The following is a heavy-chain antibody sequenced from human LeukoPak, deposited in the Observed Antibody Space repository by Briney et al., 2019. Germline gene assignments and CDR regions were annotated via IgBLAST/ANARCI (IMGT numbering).Heavy chain of an antibody. CDR2: INYSGNT. J-gene: IGHJ4*02. Sequence: SETLSLTCTVSGGSISGYHWSWIRQSPGKGLEWIGYINYSGNTRYKPSLRSRVTISVDTSKNQFSLNVNSVTAADTAVYYCARTSDYDTIRYYLDYWGQGVLATVSS. CDR3: ARTSDYDTIRYYLDY. D-gene: IGHD3-22*01. CDR1: GGSISGYH. V-gene: IGHV4-59*01.